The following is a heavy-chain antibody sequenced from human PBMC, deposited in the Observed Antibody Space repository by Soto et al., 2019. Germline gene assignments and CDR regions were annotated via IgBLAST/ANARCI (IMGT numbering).Heavy chain of an antibody. CDR2: IWYDGSNK. Sequence: GGSLRLPCAASGFTFSSYGMHWVRQAPGKGLEWVAVIWYDGSNKYYADSVKGRFTISRDNAKNSLYLQTNSLRAEDTAVYYCAREPPGYWGQGTLVTVSS. V-gene: IGHV3-33*01. CDR1: GFTFSSYG. J-gene: IGHJ4*02. CDR3: AREPPGY.